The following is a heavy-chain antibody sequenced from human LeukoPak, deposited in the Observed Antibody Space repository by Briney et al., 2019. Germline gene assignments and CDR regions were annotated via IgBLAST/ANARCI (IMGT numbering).Heavy chain of an antibody. Sequence: GESLKISCKGSGYRFTSYWIDWVRQVPGKRMEWMGIIYPGDSDTRYSPSFQGQVTISADKSISTAYLQWSSLKASDTAMYYCARTTIGYCSSTSCYVSDYWGQGTLVTVSS. V-gene: IGHV5-51*01. D-gene: IGHD2-2*01. CDR1: GYRFTSYW. J-gene: IGHJ4*02. CDR2: IYPGDSDT. CDR3: ARTTIGYCSSTSCYVSDY.